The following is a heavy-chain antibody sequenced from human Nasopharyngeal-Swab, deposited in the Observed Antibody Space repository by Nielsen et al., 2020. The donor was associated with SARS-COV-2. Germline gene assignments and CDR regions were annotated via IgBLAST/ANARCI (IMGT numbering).Heavy chain of an antibody. V-gene: IGHV4-34*01. Sequence: SETLSLTCAVYGGSFSGYYWSWIRQPPGKGLEWIGEINHSGSTNYNPSLKSRVTIPVDTSKNQFSLKLSSVTAADTAVYYCARAYGDYHYWGQGTLVTVSS. CDR2: INHSGST. CDR1: GGSFSGYY. D-gene: IGHD4-17*01. J-gene: IGHJ4*02. CDR3: ARAYGDYHY.